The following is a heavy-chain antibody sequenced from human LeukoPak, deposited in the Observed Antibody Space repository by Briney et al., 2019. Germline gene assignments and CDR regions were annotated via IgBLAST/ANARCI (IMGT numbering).Heavy chain of an antibody. J-gene: IGHJ6*02. Sequence: GRSLRLSCAASGFTFSSYGMHWVRQAPGKGLGWVAVISYDGSNKYYADSVKGRFTISRDNSKNTLYLQMNSLRAEDTAVYYCAKGGNPPPYYYYYGMDVWGQGTTVTVSS. CDR1: GFTFSSYG. CDR2: ISYDGSNK. V-gene: IGHV3-30*18. D-gene: IGHD4-23*01. CDR3: AKGGNPPPYYYYYGMDV.